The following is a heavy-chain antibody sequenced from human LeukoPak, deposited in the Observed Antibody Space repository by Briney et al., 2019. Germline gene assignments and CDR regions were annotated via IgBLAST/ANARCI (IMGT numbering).Heavy chain of an antibody. J-gene: IGHJ5*02. Sequence: ASVKVSCKASGHTFTGYYMHWVRQAPGQGLEWMGRINPNSGGTNYAQKFQGRVTMTRDTSISTAYMELSRLRSDDTAVYYCAREPRESDYGDYVGWFDPWGQGTLVTVSS. CDR3: AREPRESDYGDYVGWFDP. V-gene: IGHV1-2*06. CDR2: INPNSGGT. D-gene: IGHD4-17*01. CDR1: GHTFTGYY.